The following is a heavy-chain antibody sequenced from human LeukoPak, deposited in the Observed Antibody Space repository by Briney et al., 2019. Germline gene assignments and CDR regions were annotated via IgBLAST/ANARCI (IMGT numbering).Heavy chain of an antibody. V-gene: IGHV1-2*02. CDR1: GYTFTGYY. Sequence: ASVKVSCKASGYTFTGYYMHWVRQAPGQGLEWMGWINPNSGGTNYAQKFQGRVTMTRDTSISTAYMELSRLRSDDTAVYHCAPEDPRNWTIDYWGQGTLVTVSS. J-gene: IGHJ4*02. CDR2: INPNSGGT. D-gene: IGHD1-1*01. CDR3: APEDPRNWTIDY.